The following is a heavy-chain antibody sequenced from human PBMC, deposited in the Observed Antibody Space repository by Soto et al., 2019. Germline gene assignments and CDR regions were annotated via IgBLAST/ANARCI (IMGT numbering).Heavy chain of an antibody. D-gene: IGHD3-10*01. CDR1: GFTFSSSW. CDR2: INSDGSTT. V-gene: IGHV3-74*03. J-gene: IGHJ4*02. CDR3: ACLPMPRGPCAF. Sequence: EVQLVESGGGLVQPGESLRLSCAASGFTFSSSWMHWVRQAPGKGLVWVSRINSDGSTTQYADSVRGRFTISRDNAKNTLFLEVNSLTIEDTAVYFCACLPMPRGPCAFWGQGTLVTVS.